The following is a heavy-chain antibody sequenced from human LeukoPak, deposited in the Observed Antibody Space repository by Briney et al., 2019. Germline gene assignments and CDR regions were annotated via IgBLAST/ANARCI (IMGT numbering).Heavy chain of an antibody. CDR1: GGSISSYY. J-gene: IGHJ4*02. Sequence: SESLSLTCTVSGGSISSYYWSWIRQPPGKGLEWIGYILYSGSPTINSSLKSRVTISVDTSKNQLSLKLSSVTAADTAVYYCARQDSSGHLDYWGQGALVTV. CDR3: ARQDSSGHLDY. D-gene: IGHD3-22*01. CDR2: ILYSGSP. V-gene: IGHV4-59*08.